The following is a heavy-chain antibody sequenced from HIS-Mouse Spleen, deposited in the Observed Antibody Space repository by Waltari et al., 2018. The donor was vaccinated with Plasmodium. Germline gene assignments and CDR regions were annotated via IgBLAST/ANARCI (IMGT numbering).Heavy chain of an antibody. CDR2: IKQDGREK. Sequence: EVQLVESGGGLVQPGGSLRLSCAASGFTFSSYWVSWVRQAPGKGLEWVANIKQDGREKYYVDSGKGRFTISRDNAKNSLYLQMNSLRAEDTAVYYCASSWYWYFDLWGRGTLVTVSS. CDR1: GFTFSSYW. D-gene: IGHD6-13*01. J-gene: IGHJ2*01. CDR3: ASSWYWYFDL. V-gene: IGHV3-7*01.